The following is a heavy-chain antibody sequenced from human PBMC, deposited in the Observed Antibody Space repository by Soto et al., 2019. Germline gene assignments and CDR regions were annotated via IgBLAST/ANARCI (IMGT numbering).Heavy chain of an antibody. CDR1: GFTFTSSA. CDR3: ARDTHGYDTTRGEYYFDY. CDR2: IVVGSGNT. V-gene: IGHV1-58*01. J-gene: IGHJ4*02. D-gene: IGHD3-22*01. Sequence: SVKVSCKASGFTFTSSAVQWVRQARGQRLEWIGWIVVGSGNTNYAQKFQERVTITRDMSTSTAYMELSRLRSEDTAVYYCARDTHGYDTTRGEYYFDYWGQGTLVTVSS.